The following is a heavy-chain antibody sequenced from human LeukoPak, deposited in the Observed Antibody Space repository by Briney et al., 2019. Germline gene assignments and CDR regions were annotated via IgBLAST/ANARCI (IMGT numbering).Heavy chain of an antibody. D-gene: IGHD1-26*01. CDR1: GFTFSSYS. CDR3: ARGALLGAFDI. Sequence: GGSLRLSCAASGFTFSSYSMNWVRQAPGKGLEWVSYISSSSSTIYYADSVKGRFTISRDNAKHSLYLQMNSLRAEDTAVYYCARGALLGAFDIWGQGTMVTVSS. V-gene: IGHV3-48*01. CDR2: ISSSSSTI. J-gene: IGHJ3*02.